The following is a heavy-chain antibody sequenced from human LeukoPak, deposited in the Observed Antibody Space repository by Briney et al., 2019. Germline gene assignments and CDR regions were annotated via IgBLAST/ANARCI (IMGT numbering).Heavy chain of an antibody. Sequence: SETLSLTCTVSGGSISSSSYYWGWIRQPPGKGLEWIGSIYYSGSTYYNPSLKSRVTISVDTSNNQFSLKLTSVTAADTAMYYCARIFGSSGYFYYYYMDVWGKGTTVTVSS. CDR2: IYYSGST. CDR1: GGSISSSSYY. CDR3: ARIFGSSGYFYYYYMDV. J-gene: IGHJ6*03. D-gene: IGHD3-22*01. V-gene: IGHV4-39*01.